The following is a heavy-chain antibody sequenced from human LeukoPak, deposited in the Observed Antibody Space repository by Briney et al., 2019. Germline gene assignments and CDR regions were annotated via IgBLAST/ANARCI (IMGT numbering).Heavy chain of an antibody. J-gene: IGHJ4*02. D-gene: IGHD3-22*01. V-gene: IGHV3-53*01. CDR1: GFTVSSDY. CDR2: IYSGGST. Sequence: PGGSLRLSCAASGFTVSSDYMSWVRQAPGKGLEWVSVIYSGGSTYYADSVKGRFTISRDNSKNTLYLQMNSLRAEDTAVYYCARDRGSDYYDSSGALDYWGQGTLVTVSS. CDR3: ARDRGSDYYDSSGALDY.